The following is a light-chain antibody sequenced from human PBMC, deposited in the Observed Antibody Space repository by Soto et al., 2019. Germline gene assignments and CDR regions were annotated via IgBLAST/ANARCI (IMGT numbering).Light chain of an antibody. V-gene: IGLV3-25*02. CDR3: QSADSSGVV. Sequence: SYELTQPPSVSVSPGQTARITCSGDALPKQYAYWYQQKPGQAPVLVIYKDSERPSGIPERFSGSSSGTTVTLTISGVQAEDEADYYGQSADSSGVVFGGGTKLTVL. CDR1: ALPKQY. CDR2: KDS. J-gene: IGLJ2*01.